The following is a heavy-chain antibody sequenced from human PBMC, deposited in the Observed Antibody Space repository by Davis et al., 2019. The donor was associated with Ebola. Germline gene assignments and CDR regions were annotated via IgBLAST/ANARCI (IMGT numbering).Heavy chain of an antibody. D-gene: IGHD4-17*01. CDR2: IIPIFGTA. Sequence: AASVKVSCKASGGTFSSYAISWVRQAPGQGLEWMGGIIPIFGTANYAQKFQGRVTITADESTSTAYMELSSLRSEDTAVYYCASRDYGDGWFDPWGQGTPVTVSS. J-gene: IGHJ5*02. CDR3: ASRDYGDGWFDP. CDR1: GGTFSSYA. V-gene: IGHV1-69*13.